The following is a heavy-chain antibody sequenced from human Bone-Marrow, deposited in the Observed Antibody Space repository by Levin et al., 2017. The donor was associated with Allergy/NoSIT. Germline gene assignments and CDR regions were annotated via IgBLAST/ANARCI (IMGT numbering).Heavy chain of an antibody. Sequence: GESLKISCAASGFTFNGSTMNWVRQAPGKGLEWVSSISSSGTYIYYADSVKGRFTISRDNAKNSLYLQMNSLRAEDTAVFYCARGPSYDRSAWRPVDYWGQGTLVTVSS. CDR3: ARGPSYDRSAWRPVDY. J-gene: IGHJ4*02. CDR1: GFTFNGST. CDR2: ISSSGTYI. V-gene: IGHV3-21*01. D-gene: IGHD3-22*01.